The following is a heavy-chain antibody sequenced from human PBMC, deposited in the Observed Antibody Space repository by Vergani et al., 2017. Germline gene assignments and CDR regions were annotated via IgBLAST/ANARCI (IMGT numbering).Heavy chain of an antibody. CDR1: GFTFDSYA. J-gene: IGHJ4*02. CDR2: LSGSGGST. V-gene: IGHV3-23*01. D-gene: IGHD3-16*01. CDR3: ARSPMYYDYIWGTQYY. Sequence: EVQLWESGGGLVQAGGSLRPFCATSGFTFDSYAMSWVRQAPGNGLEWDSALSGSGGSTFYAEYVKGRFTIARDNSKNTLYLEMNSLRDEDTAVYYCARSPMYYDYIWGTQYYWGQGSLVTVSS.